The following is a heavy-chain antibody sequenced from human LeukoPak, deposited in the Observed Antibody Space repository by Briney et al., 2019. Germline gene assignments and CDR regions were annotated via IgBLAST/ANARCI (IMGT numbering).Heavy chain of an antibody. CDR2: ITGTGGST. Sequence: GGSLRLSCASSGFTFTSYVMRWVRQAPGKGLEWVSSITGTGGSTYYADSVKGRFTISRDNSKNTLFLQMNSLRAEDTAVYYCAKAYSSGWACFDYWGRGALVTVSS. CDR1: GFTFTSYV. CDR3: AKAYSSGWACFDY. V-gene: IGHV3-23*01. D-gene: IGHD6-19*01. J-gene: IGHJ4*02.